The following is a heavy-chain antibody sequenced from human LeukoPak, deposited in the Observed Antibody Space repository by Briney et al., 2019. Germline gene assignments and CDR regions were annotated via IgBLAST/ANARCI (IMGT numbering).Heavy chain of an antibody. V-gene: IGHV3-30*02. J-gene: IGHJ4*02. CDR2: IWYDGSNK. CDR3: AKDRSSSWSFDD. D-gene: IGHD6-13*01. CDR1: GFTFSSYA. Sequence: GGSLRLSCAASGFTFSSYAMHWVCEAPRKGLEWVAVIWYDGSNKNYADSVQGRFTISRDNSQNTLYLQMDSLRADDTALYYCAKDRSSSWSFDDWGQGTLVAVSS.